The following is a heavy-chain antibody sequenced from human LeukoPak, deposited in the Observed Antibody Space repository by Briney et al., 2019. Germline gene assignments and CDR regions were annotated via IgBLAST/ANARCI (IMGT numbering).Heavy chain of an antibody. D-gene: IGHD2-15*01. J-gene: IGHJ4*02. V-gene: IGHV3-9*01. CDR3: AKDLPRYCSGGSCPFDY. CDR1: GFTFDDYA. Sequence: GGSLRLSCAASGFTFDDYAMHWVRQAPGKGLEGVSGISWNSGSIVYADSVKGRFTISRDNAKNSLYLQMNSLRAEDTALYYCAKDLPRYCSGGSCPFDYWGQGTLVTVSS. CDR2: ISWNSGSI.